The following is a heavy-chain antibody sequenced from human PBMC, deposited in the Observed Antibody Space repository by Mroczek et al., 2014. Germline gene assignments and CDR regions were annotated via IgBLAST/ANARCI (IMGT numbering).Heavy chain of an antibody. Sequence: QVQLQQWGAGLLKPSETLSLTCAVYGGSFSGYYWSWIRQPPGKGLEWIGEINHSGSTNYNPSLKSRVTISVDTSKNQFSPKLSSVTAADTAVYYCARRARGSIFGVVIIPYLDYWGQGTLVTVSS. CDR3: ARRARGSIFGVVIIPYLDY. CDR1: GGSFSGYY. V-gene: IGHV4-34*01. D-gene: IGHD3-3*01. J-gene: IGHJ4*02. CDR2: INHSGST.